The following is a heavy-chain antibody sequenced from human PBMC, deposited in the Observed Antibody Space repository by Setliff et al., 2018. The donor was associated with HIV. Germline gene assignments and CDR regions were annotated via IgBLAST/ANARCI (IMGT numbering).Heavy chain of an antibody. V-gene: IGHV1-2*06. D-gene: IGHD1-26*01. CDR1: GYTFTAYY. Sequence: GASVKVSCKTSGYTFTAYYIYWVRQAPGHGLELMGRIHPNTGSTNYLQEFQGRVTIPRDTSMSTVYMALTGLTSDDTAVYYCAKQGYSDSLYAFDVWGQGTMVTVSS. CDR3: AKQGYSDSLYAFDV. J-gene: IGHJ3*01. CDR2: IHPNTGST.